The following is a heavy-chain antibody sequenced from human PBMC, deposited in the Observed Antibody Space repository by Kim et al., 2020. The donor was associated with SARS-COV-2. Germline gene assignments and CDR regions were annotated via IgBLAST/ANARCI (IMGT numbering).Heavy chain of an antibody. CDR1: GFTFTSSA. CDR3: AALFPTGYSYDPPHIQYYFDY. V-gene: IGHV1-58*01. J-gene: IGHJ4*02. CDR2: IVVGSGNT. Sequence: SVKVSCKASGFTFTSSAVQWVRQARGQRLEWIGWIVVGSGNTNYAQKFQERVTITRDMSTSTAYMELSSLRSEDTAVYYCAALFPTGYSYDPPHIQYYFDYWGQGTLVTVSS. D-gene: IGHD5-18*01.